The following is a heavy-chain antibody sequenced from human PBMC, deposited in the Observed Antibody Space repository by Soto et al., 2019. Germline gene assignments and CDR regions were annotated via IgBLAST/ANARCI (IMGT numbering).Heavy chain of an antibody. CDR2: IYYSGST. Sequence: SETLSLTCTVSGGSISSYYWSWIRQPPGKGLEWIGYIYYSGSTNYNPSLKSRVTISVDTSKNQFSLKLSSVTAADTAVYYCARWTYYYDSSCKPLPPNYYYGMDVWGQGTTVTVS. V-gene: IGHV4-59*01. D-gene: IGHD3-22*01. CDR1: GGSISSYY. J-gene: IGHJ6*02. CDR3: ARWTYYYDSSCKPLPPNYYYGMDV.